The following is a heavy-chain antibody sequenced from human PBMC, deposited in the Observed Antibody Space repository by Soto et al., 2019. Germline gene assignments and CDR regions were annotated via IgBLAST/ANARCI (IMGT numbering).Heavy chain of an antibody. D-gene: IGHD3-10*01. Sequence: SETLSLTCTVSGGSISRYYWSWIRQPPGKGLEWIGYVFYSGSTSYNPSLQSRVTISVVTSKNQFSLKLSSVTAADTAVYYCARRLSWSNMVRGRFGGEKVSGYYGMDDWGQGTTVTVSS. J-gene: IGHJ6*02. CDR2: VFYSGST. V-gene: IGHV4-59*08. CDR3: ARRLSWSNMVRGRFGGEKVSGYYGMDD. CDR1: GGSISRYY.